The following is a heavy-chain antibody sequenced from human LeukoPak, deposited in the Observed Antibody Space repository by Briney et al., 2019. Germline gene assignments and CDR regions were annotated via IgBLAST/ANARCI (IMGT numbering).Heavy chain of an antibody. CDR3: ARHYGP. Sequence: SETLSLTCTVSGGSISNYYWSWIRQPPGKGLEWIGSIYDSGSTYYNPSLKSRVTISVDTSKNQFSLKLNSVTAADTAVYYCARHYGPWGQGTLVTVSS. D-gene: IGHD3-10*01. J-gene: IGHJ5*02. V-gene: IGHV4-39*01. CDR2: IYDSGST. CDR1: GGSISNYY.